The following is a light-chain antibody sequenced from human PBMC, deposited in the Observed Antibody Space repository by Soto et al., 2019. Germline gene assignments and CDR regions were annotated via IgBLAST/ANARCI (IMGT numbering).Light chain of an antibody. V-gene: IGKV3-20*01. CDR2: GAS. J-gene: IGKJ3*01. CDR3: QQYGSAPFT. Sequence: IVITQCPATLSVSPGERATLSCRASQSVSRKLAWYQQTRGQAPRLLIYGASSRATGIPDRISGSGSGTDFTLTISRLEPEDFAVYYCQQYGSAPFTFGPGTNVDIK. CDR1: QSVSRK.